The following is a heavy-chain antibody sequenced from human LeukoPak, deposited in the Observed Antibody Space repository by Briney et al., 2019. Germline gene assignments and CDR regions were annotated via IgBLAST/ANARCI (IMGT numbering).Heavy chain of an antibody. CDR3: ARDPSSYYYYYMDV. J-gene: IGHJ6*03. CDR2: IYTSGST. V-gene: IGHV4-61*02. Sequence: PSQTLSLTCTVSGGPISSGSDYWTWIRQPAGKGLEWIGRIYTSGSTNYSPSLKSRVTMSVDTSKNQFSLKLTSVTTADTAIYYCARDPSSYYYYYMDVWGKGTTVTISS. CDR1: GGPISSGSDY.